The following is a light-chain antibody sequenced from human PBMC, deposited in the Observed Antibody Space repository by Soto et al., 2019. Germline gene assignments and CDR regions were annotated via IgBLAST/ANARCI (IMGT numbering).Light chain of an antibody. CDR3: SSYTSSCTLV. V-gene: IGLV2-14*01. Sequence: QSALTQPPSVSGSPGQSITISCTGTRSDVGGYSYVSWYQQHPGKAPKLMIYDVTKRPSGVSNRFSGSKSGNTASLTISGLQAEDEADYFCSSYTSSCTLVFGGGTKLTVL. CDR1: RSDVGGYSY. J-gene: IGLJ2*01. CDR2: DVT.